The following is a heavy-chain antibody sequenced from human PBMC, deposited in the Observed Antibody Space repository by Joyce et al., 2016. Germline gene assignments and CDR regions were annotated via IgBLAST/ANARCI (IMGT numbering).Heavy chain of an antibody. CDR1: GGNFYDYT. V-gene: IGHV1-69*04. D-gene: IGHD2/OR15-2a*01. Sequence: VQLVQSGAEVKKPGSSVKVSCKVSGGNFYDYTITWVRQAPGQGREWMVRIIPIVGVANYARKLRGRVALTADKSTATAYLELDSLRLDDTAMFFCTRGRIEYSKTFNAYDIWGQGTMVTVSS. CDR2: IIPIVGVA. J-gene: IGHJ3*02. CDR3: TRGRIEYSKTFNAYDI.